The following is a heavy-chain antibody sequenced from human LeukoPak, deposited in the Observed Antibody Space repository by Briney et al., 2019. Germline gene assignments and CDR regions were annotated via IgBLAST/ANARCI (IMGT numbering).Heavy chain of an antibody. Sequence: GGSLTLSCAASGFTFSNFWMSWVRQAPGKGLEWVANIKQDGSVKYYVNSVKGRFTISRDNAKNSLYLQMDSLRAEDTAVYYRAKDQRGYCGSTSCNLDFWGQGTLVTVSS. CDR3: AKDQRGYCGSTSCNLDF. D-gene: IGHD2-2*01. CDR2: IKQDGSVK. J-gene: IGHJ4*02. V-gene: IGHV3-7*01. CDR1: GFTFSNFW.